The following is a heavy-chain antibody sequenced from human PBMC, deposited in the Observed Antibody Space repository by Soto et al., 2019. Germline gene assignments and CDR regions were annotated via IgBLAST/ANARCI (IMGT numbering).Heavy chain of an antibody. CDR3: ARAGYCSGGSCYSGWFDP. D-gene: IGHD2-15*01. V-gene: IGHV1-69*01. Sequence: QVQLVQSGAEVKKPGSSVKVSCKASGGTFSSYAISWVRQAPGQGLEWIGGIIPIFGTANYAQKFQGRVTITADESTSTAYMELSSLRSEDTAVYYCARAGYCSGGSCYSGWFDPWGQGTLVTVSS. CDR1: GGTFSSYA. CDR2: IIPIFGTA. J-gene: IGHJ5*02.